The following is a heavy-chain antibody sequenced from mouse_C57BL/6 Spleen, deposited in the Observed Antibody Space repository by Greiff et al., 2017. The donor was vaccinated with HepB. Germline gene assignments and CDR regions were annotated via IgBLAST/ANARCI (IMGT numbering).Heavy chain of an antibody. CDR2: IYPGDGDT. CDR3: ATPAYYSNYQFAY. V-gene: IGHV1-82*01. CDR1: GYAFSSSW. Sequence: QVQLKESGPELVKPGASVKISCKASGYAFSSSWMNWVKQRPGKGLEWIGRIYPGDGDTNYNGKFKGKATLTADKSSSTAYMQLSSLTSEDSAVYFCATPAYYSNYQFAYWGQGTLVTVSA. D-gene: IGHD2-5*01. J-gene: IGHJ3*01.